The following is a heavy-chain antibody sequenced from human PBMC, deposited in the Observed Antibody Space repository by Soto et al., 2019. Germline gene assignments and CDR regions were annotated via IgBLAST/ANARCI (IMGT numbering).Heavy chain of an antibody. CDR3: VRVVAIPGYPDH. Sequence: SVKVSCKTSGGTFSSYAISWVRQAPGQGLEWMGGIVPIVGTTTYAQKFQGRVTITADEATSTAYTQLSRLRSDDTAVYYCVRVVAIPGYPDHWGQGTLVTVSS. CDR2: IVPIVGTT. CDR1: GGTFSSYA. J-gene: IGHJ4*02. V-gene: IGHV1-69*13. D-gene: IGHD5-12*01.